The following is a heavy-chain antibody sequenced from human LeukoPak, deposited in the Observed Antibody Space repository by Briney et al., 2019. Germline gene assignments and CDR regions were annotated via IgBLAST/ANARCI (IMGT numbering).Heavy chain of an antibody. CDR1: GGSFSSNSYY. Sequence: SETLSLTCTVSGGSFSSNSYYWGWIRQPPGKGLEWIGSMYYSGSTYYNATLRSRVTIYVYTSKISLSLKLISVTAADTDVYSCARHFDRDGYKSNAFDIWGEGKMVRV. CDR2: MYYSGST. CDR3: ARHFDRDGYKSNAFDI. D-gene: IGHD5-24*01. V-gene: IGHV4-39*01. J-gene: IGHJ3*02.